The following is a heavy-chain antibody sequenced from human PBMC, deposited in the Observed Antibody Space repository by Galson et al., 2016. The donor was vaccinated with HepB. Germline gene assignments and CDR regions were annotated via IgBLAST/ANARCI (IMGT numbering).Heavy chain of an antibody. CDR2: INPTGSIT. CDR3: AREWDPIIRCLDV. Sequence: SVKVSCKASGFTFDNFYVHWVRQAPGQGLEWMGIINPTGSITNYAQKFQGRVTLTRDASTRTVYMELSSLRSEDTAVYYCAREWDPIIRCLDVWGQGTTVTVSS. D-gene: IGHD1-26*01. J-gene: IGHJ6*02. CDR1: GFTFDNFY. V-gene: IGHV1-46*02.